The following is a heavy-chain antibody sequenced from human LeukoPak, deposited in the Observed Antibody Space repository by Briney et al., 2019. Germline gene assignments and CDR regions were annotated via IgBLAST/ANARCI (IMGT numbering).Heavy chain of an antibody. Sequence: PGGSLRLSCAASVFTFISYSMNWVRQAPGKGLNRVSSISSSSSYIYYADSVNGRFTISRDNAKNSLYLQMNSLRAEDTAVYYCARDLLKGTSCSDYWGQGTLVTVSS. J-gene: IGHJ4*02. CDR3: ARDLLKGTSCSDY. CDR2: ISSSSSYI. D-gene: IGHD2-2*01. CDR1: VFTFISYS. V-gene: IGHV3-21*01.